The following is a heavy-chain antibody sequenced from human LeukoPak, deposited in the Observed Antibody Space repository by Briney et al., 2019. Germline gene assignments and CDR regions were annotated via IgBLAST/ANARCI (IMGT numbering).Heavy chain of an antibody. CDR2: ISSSGSTI. CDR1: GFTFSDYY. V-gene: IGHV3-11*01. D-gene: IGHD6-19*01. CDR3: ARGLSAVAVYFDY. Sequence: GGSLRLSCAASGFTFSDYYMSWIRQAPGKGLEWVSYISSSGSTIYYADSVKGRFTISRDNAKNSQYLQMNSLRAEDTAVYYCARGLSAVAVYFDYWGQGTLVTVSS. J-gene: IGHJ4*02.